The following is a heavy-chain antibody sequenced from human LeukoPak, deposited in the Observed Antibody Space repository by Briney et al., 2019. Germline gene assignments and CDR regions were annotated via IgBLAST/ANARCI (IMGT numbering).Heavy chain of an antibody. CDR1: SGSISSGGYY. CDR3: AKDLPPYSSSWYYFDY. D-gene: IGHD6-13*01. V-gene: IGHV4-31*03. J-gene: IGHJ4*02. CDR2: IYYSGST. Sequence: SETLSLTCTVSSGSISSGGYYWSWIRQHPGKGLEWIGYIYYSGSTYYNPSLKSRVTISVDTSKNQFSLKLSSVTAADTAVYYCAKDLPPYSSSWYYFDYWGQGTLVTVSS.